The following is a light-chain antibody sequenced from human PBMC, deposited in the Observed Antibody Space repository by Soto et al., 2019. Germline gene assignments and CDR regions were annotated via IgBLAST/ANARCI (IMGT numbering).Light chain of an antibody. CDR2: AAS. J-gene: IGKJ1*01. V-gene: IGKV1-39*01. Sequence: DIQMTQSPSTLSPSVGDTVTVTCRASQSVSGWLAWYQQKPGAAPKLLIYAASSLQSGVPSRFSGSGSGTDFTLTISSLQPEDFATYYCQQSYSTPWTFGQGTKVDIK. CDR1: QSVSGW. CDR3: QQSYSTPWT.